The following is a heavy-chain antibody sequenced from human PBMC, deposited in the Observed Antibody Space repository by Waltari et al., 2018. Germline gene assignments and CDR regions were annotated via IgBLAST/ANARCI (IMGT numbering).Heavy chain of an antibody. Sequence: EVRLLESGGGLVQPGGSLRLSCAASGFAFPSHAMSWVRQPPGKGLEWDSGINDNGRNTNYADSVKGRFTSSRDNSNDILYLQMNSLRADDTAVYYCAKLPGSYYLYFFHYWGQGTLVTVSS. CDR2: INDNGRNT. D-gene: IGHD1-26*01. V-gene: IGHV3-23*01. J-gene: IGHJ4*02. CDR3: AKLPGSYYLYFFHY. CDR1: GFAFPSHA.